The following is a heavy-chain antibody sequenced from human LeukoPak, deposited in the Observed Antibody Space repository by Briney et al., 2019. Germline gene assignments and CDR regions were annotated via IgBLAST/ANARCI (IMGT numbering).Heavy chain of an antibody. CDR2: INPNSGGT. Sequence: ASVKVSCKASGYSFNDKYLHWVRQAPGQGLEWMGSINPNSGGTNYARKFRGRVTLTADKSTRTAYMELSSLRSEDTAVYYCARDNDSRDPPHFDYWGQGTLVTVSS. V-gene: IGHV1-2*02. CDR1: GYSFNDKY. D-gene: IGHD3-16*01. J-gene: IGHJ4*02. CDR3: ARDNDSRDPPHFDY.